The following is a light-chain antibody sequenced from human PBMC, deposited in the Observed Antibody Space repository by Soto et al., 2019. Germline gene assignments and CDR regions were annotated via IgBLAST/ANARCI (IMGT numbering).Light chain of an antibody. Sequence: SYELTQPPSVSVSPGQTASITCSGDKLGDKFASWYQQKPGQSPVLVIYQDTKRPSGIPERFSGSNSGNTATLTISGTQATDEAGDYCQAWDITPVIFGGGTKLTVL. J-gene: IGLJ2*01. CDR3: QAWDITPVI. CDR1: KLGDKF. CDR2: QDT. V-gene: IGLV3-1*01.